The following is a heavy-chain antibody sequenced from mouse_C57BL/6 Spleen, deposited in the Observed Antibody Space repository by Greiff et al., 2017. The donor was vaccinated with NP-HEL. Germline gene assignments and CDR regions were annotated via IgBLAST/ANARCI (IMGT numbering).Heavy chain of an antibody. D-gene: IGHD2-2*01. J-gene: IGHJ2*01. CDR3: ARETMVTDYFDY. V-gene: IGHV3-5*01. CDR2: IYYSGTI. CDR1: GISITTGNYR. Sequence: VQLQQSGPGLVKPSQTVFLTCTVTGISITTGNYRWSWIRQFPGNKLEWIGYIYYSGTITYNPSLTSRTTITRDTPKNQFFLEMNSLTAEDTATYYCARETMVTDYFDYWGQGTTLTVSS.